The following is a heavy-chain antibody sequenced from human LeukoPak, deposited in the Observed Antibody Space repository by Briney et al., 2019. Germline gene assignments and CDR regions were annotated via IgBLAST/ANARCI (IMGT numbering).Heavy chain of an antibody. CDR3: ARGRGYSNYVFFY. V-gene: IGHV1-8*02. CDR1: GYTFTSYG. CDR2: MNPNSGNT. D-gene: IGHD4-11*01. J-gene: IGHJ4*02. Sequence: ASVKVSCKASGYTFTSYGISWVRQAPGQGLEWMGWMNPNSGNTGYAQKFQGRVTMTRNTSISTAYMELSSLRSEDTAVYYCARGRGYSNYVFFYWGQGTLVTVSS.